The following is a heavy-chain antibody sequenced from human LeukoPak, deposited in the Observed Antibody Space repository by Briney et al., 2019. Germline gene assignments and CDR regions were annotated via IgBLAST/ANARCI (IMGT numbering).Heavy chain of an antibody. CDR2: INPNSGGT. V-gene: IGHV1-2*02. CDR1: GYTFTGYY. D-gene: IGHD2-21*02. Sequence: ASVKVSCKASGYTFTGYYMHWVRQAPGQGLEWMGWINPNSGGTNCAQKFQGRVTMTRDTSISTAYMELSRLRSDDTAVYCCARVKGLHCGGDCYPYYFDYWGQGTLVTVSS. J-gene: IGHJ4*02. CDR3: ARVKGLHCGGDCYPYYFDY.